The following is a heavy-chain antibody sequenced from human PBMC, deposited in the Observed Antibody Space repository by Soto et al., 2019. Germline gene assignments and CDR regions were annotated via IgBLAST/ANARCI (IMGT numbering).Heavy chain of an antibody. CDR2: IYNSGST. CDR1: GGSVTSGSYY. Sequence: QVQLQESGPGLVKPSETLSLTCTVSGGSVTSGSYYWSWIRQPPGKGLEWIGYIYNSGSTNYNTSLKSRVTTSVDTSKNQFSLKVNSVTAADTAMYYCAREDFYNGMDVWGQGTTVTVSS. V-gene: IGHV4-61*01. CDR3: AREDFYNGMDV. J-gene: IGHJ6*02.